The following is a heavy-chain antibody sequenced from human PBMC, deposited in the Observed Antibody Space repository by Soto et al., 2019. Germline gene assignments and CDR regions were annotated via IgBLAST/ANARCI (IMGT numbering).Heavy chain of an antibody. CDR1: GGSISSGGYY. Sequence: PSETLSLTCTVSGGSISSGGYYWSWIRQHPGKGLEWIGYIYYSGSTYYNPSLKSRVTISVDTSKNQFSLKLSSVTAADTAVYYCARVPAAGSVFGYFDYWGQGTLVTVSS. V-gene: IGHV4-31*03. J-gene: IGHJ4*02. D-gene: IGHD6-13*01. CDR2: IYYSGST. CDR3: ARVPAAGSVFGYFDY.